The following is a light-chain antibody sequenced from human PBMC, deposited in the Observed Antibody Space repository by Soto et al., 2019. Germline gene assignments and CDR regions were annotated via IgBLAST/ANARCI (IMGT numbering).Light chain of an antibody. CDR2: GAS. Sequence: IVLTQSPGTLSFSPGEIATLSSRTSQSVSSSYLARYQQKPGQAPRLLIYGASSRAAGIPDRFSGSGSGTEFNLTISSMQSEDFAVYYCQQYNNWPPIIFGQGKRLANK. V-gene: IGKV3-20*01. CDR3: QQYNNWPPII. CDR1: QSVSSSY. J-gene: IGKJ5*01.